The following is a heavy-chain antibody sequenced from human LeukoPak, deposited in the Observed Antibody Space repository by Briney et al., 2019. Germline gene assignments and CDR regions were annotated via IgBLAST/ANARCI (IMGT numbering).Heavy chain of an antibody. D-gene: IGHD3-10*01. V-gene: IGHV3-30*03. J-gene: IGHJ4*02. CDR3: PSFSSYSVNIGTSFDS. CDR2: ISYDGSKK. CDR1: GFTFSSYG. Sequence: GGSLRLSCAASGFTFSSYGMHWVRQAPGKGLEWVAVISYDGSKKYYADSVKGRFTISRDNSKNTLYLQMNSLRAEDTAVYYCPSFSSYSVNIGTSFDSWGQGTLVPSPQ.